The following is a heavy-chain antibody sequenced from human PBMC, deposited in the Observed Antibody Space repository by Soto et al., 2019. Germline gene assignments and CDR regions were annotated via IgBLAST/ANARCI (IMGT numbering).Heavy chain of an antibody. Sequence: ASVKVSCKASGYTFTSYGISWVRQAPGQGLEWMGWISAYNGNTNYAQKLQGRVTMTTDTSTSTAYMELRSLRSDDTAVYYCAREGITIFGVVIDYDYWGQGTLVTVSS. D-gene: IGHD3-3*01. CDR1: GYTFTSYG. J-gene: IGHJ4*02. V-gene: IGHV1-18*01. CDR2: ISAYNGNT. CDR3: AREGITIFGVVIDYDY.